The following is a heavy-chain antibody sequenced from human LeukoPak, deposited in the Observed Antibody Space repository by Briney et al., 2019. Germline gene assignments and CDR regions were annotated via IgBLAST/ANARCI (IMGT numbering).Heavy chain of an antibody. CDR2: IKSKTDGATT. V-gene: IGHV3-15*01. CDR1: GFTFSNAW. D-gene: IGHD3-3*01. CDR3: TTIYYDFWSGYRDYFDY. J-gene: IGHJ4*02. Sequence: GGSLRLSCAASGFTFSNAWMSWVRQAPGKGLEWVGRIKSKTDGATTDYAAPVKGRFTISRDDSKNTLYLQMNSLKTEDTAVYYCTTIYYDFWSGYRDYFDYWGQGTLVTVSS.